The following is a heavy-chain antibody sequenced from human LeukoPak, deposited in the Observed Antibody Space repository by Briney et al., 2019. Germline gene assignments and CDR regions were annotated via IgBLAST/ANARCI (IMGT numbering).Heavy chain of an antibody. J-gene: IGHJ5*02. D-gene: IGHD3-10*01. CDR2: INPNSGGT. Sequence: ASVKVSCKASGYTFTGYYMHWVRQAPGQGLEWMGWINPNSGGTNYAQKFQGRVTMTRDTSISTAYMELSRLRSDDTAVYYCARDYYGSGSYYNEDNWFDPWGQGTLVTVSS. CDR3: ARDYYGSGSYYNEDNWFDP. CDR1: GYTFTGYY. V-gene: IGHV1-2*02.